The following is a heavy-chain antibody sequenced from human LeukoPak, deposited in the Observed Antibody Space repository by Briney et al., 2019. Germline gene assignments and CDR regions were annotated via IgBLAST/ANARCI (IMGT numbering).Heavy chain of an antibody. CDR2: IHPGEYER. V-gene: IGHV5-51*01. CDR1: GYRFTSYW. J-gene: IGHJ5*02. Sequence: GESLKISCKASGYRFTSYWIGWVRQMPGKGLEWMGVIHPGEYERRYSPSFEGQVTISADKSISTAYMQWSSLKASDTAMYYCARRTDSGWNWFDPWGQGTLVTVSS. D-gene: IGHD6-25*01. CDR3: ARRTDSGWNWFDP.